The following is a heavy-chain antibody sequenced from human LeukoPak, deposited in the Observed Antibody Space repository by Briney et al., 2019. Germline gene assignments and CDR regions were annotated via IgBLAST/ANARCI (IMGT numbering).Heavy chain of an antibody. Sequence: PGRSLRLSCAASGFTFSSYGMHWVRQAPGKGLEWVAVIWYDGSNKYYADSVKGRFTISRDNAKNTLYLQMNSLRAEDTAVYYCASGPRGFDYWGHGTLVTVSS. J-gene: IGHJ4*01. CDR3: ASGPRGFDY. CDR1: GFTFSSYG. CDR2: IWYDGSNK. D-gene: IGHD3/OR15-3a*01. V-gene: IGHV3-33*01.